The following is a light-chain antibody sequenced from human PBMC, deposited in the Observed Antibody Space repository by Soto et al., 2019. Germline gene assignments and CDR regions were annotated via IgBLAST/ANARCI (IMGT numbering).Light chain of an antibody. Sequence: EIVMTQSPATLSVSPGERATLSCRASHSVSSNYLALYQPKPGQAPRLLIYGASTSATGFLARWSSSGSGTEFTRTITRLQSEDLGVYYCQQYISWSPVYTVGHGTKLEI. CDR3: QQYISWSPVYT. V-gene: IGKV3-15*01. CDR1: HSVSSN. CDR2: GAS. J-gene: IGKJ2*01.